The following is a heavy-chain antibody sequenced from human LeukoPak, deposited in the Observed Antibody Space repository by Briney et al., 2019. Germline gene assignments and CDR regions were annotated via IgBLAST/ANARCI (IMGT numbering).Heavy chain of an antibody. CDR2: ICSSSNYI. Sequence: GGSLRLSCAASGFTFSSYSMNWVRPAPGKGLEWVSSICSSSNYIYYADSVKGRFTISRDNAKNSLYLQMNSLRAEDTAVYYCARNPDSSSWFTANWFDPWGQGTLVTVSS. CDR3: ARNPDSSSWFTANWFDP. CDR1: GFTFSSYS. V-gene: IGHV3-21*01. J-gene: IGHJ5*02. D-gene: IGHD6-13*01.